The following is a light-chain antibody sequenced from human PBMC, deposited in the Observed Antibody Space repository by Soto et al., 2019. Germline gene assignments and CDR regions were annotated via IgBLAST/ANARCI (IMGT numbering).Light chain of an antibody. CDR1: QSVGRK. CDR3: QQNDSWLPRT. J-gene: IGKJ1*01. Sequence: EIVMTQSPATLSVSPGERATLSCRSSQSVGRKLAWYQQKPGQAPRLLIYDASNRAMGVPARFSGSGSGTEFTLTTLSLQSEEGAVNLQQQNDSWLPRTFGQGTKVEI. V-gene: IGKV3-15*01. CDR2: DAS.